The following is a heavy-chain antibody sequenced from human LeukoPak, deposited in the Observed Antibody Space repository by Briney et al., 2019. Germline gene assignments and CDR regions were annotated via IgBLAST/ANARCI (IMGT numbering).Heavy chain of an antibody. CDR3: ARGRYYYDSSGYYYFDY. Sequence: GGSLRLSCAASGFTFSDYSMNWVRQAPGKGLEWVSYVSSSSSTVYYADSVKGRFTISRDNAKNSLYLQMNSLRAEDTAVYYCARGRYYYDSSGYYYFDYWGQGTLVTVSS. CDR2: VSSSSSTV. V-gene: IGHV3-48*01. CDR1: GFTFSDYS. D-gene: IGHD3-22*01. J-gene: IGHJ4*02.